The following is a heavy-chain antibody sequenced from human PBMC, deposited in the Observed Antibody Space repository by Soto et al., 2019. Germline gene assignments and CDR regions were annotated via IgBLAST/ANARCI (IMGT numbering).Heavy chain of an antibody. V-gene: IGHV3-48*03. CDR1: GFTFSSYE. Sequence: PGGSLRLSCATSGFTFSSYEMNWVRQAPGKGLEWVSYISSSGSTIYYADSVKGRFTVSRDNAKNSLYLQMNSLRAEDTAVYYCGRVLGYCRGVSCEARSRSWYYHGMDGWGQGTTVTVSS. CDR2: ISSSGSTI. CDR3: GRVLGYCRGVSCEARSRSWYYHGMDG. J-gene: IGHJ6*02. D-gene: IGHD2-15*01.